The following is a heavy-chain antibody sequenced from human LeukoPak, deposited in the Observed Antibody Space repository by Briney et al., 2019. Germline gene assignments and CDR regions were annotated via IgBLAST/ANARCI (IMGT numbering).Heavy chain of an antibody. CDR3: AKDFASGSYDY. D-gene: IGHD1-26*01. Sequence: GGSLRLSCAASGLTFSSYGMHWVRQAPGKGLEWVAVISYDGSNKYYADSVKGRFTISRDNSKNTLYLQMNSLRAEDTAVYYCAKDFASGSYDYWGQGTLVTVSS. CDR1: GLTFSSYG. J-gene: IGHJ4*02. V-gene: IGHV3-30*18. CDR2: ISYDGSNK.